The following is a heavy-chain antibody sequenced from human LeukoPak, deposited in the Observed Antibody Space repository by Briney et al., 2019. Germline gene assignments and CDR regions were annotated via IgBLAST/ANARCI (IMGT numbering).Heavy chain of an antibody. CDR1: GGSFSGYY. CDR3: ARIGDSSGMDV. D-gene: IGHD3-3*01. Sequence: SETLSLTCAVYGGSFSGYYWSWIRQPPGKGLEWIGEINHSGSTNYNPSLKSRVTISVDTSKNQFSLKLSSVTAADTAVYYCARIGDSSGMDVWGQGTTVTVSS. V-gene: IGHV4-34*01. J-gene: IGHJ6*02. CDR2: INHSGST.